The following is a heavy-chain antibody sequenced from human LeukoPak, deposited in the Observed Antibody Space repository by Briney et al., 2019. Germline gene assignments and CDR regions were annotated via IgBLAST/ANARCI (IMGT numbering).Heavy chain of an antibody. CDR2: IKSKTDGGTT. J-gene: IGHJ4*02. Sequence: PGGSLRLSCAASGFTVSNAWMSWVRQAPGKGLEWVGRIKSKTDGGTTDYAAPVKGRFTISRDDSKNTLYLQMNSLKTEDTAVYYCTTAKYYDFWSGYYNTMYYFDYWGQGTLVTVSS. CDR1: GFTVSNAW. CDR3: TTAKYYDFWSGYYNTMYYFDY. V-gene: IGHV3-15*01. D-gene: IGHD3-3*01.